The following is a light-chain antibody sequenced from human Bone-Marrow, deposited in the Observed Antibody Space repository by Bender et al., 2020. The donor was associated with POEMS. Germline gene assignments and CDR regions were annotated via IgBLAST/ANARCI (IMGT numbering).Light chain of an antibody. CDR1: SSNIGAGYD. J-gene: IGLJ3*02. Sequence: QSVLTQPPSVSGAPGQRVTISCTGSSSNIGAGYDVHWYQQLPGTVPKLLIYTNHKRPSGVPDRVSGSKSGTSASLAISGLQSEDAADYYCSTWDDRLNAWLFGGGTKLTVL. CDR2: TNH. CDR3: STWDDRLNAWL. V-gene: IGLV1-50*01.